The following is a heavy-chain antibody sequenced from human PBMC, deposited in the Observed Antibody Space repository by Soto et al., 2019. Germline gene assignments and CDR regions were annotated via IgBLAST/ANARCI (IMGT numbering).Heavy chain of an antibody. CDR3: ARELDCSGGSCYFDY. J-gene: IGHJ4*02. CDR1: GGSISSSSYY. CDR2: IYYSGST. Sequence: PSETLSLTCTVSGGSISSSSYYWGWIRQPPGKGLEWIGSIYYSGSTYYNPSLKSRVTISVDTSKNQFSLKLSSVTAADTAVYYCARELDCSGGSCYFDYWGQGTLVTVSS. V-gene: IGHV4-39*07. D-gene: IGHD2-15*01.